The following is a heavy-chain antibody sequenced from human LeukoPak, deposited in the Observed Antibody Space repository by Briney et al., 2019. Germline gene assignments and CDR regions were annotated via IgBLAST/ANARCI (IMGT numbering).Heavy chain of an antibody. CDR2: MYSGGST. D-gene: IGHD5-24*01. Sequence: PGGSLRLSCAASGFTFSSNYMSWVRQAPGKGLEWVSVMYSGGSTYYADSVKGRFTISRDNSKNTLYLQMNSLRAEDTAVYYCARGGRDGYNPGYWGQGTLVTVSS. CDR1: GFTFSSNY. J-gene: IGHJ4*02. CDR3: ARGGRDGYNPGY. V-gene: IGHV3-53*01.